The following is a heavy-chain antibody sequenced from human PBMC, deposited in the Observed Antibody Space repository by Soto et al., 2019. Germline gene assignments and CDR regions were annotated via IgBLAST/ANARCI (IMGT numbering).Heavy chain of an antibody. Sequence: QVQLVQSGAEVKKPGSSVKVSCKASGGTFSSYAISWVRQAPGQGLEWMGGIIPIFGTANYAQKFQGRVTITADESTSTAYMELSSLRSEDTAVYYCARAKGYSSSWYGYYYYGMDVWGQGTTVTVSS. CDR1: GGTFSSYA. J-gene: IGHJ6*02. D-gene: IGHD6-13*01. CDR2: IIPIFGTA. CDR3: ARAKGYSSSWYGYYYYGMDV. V-gene: IGHV1-69*01.